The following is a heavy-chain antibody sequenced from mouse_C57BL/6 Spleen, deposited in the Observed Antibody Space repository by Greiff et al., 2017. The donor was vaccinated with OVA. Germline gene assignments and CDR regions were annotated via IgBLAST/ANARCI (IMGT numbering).Heavy chain of an antibody. V-gene: IGHV3-6*01. CDR2: ISYDGSN. D-gene: IGHD2-12*01. CDR1: GYSITSGYY. CDR3: ARLRRKNYAMDY. J-gene: IGHJ4*01. Sequence: EVKVDESGPGLVKPSQSLSLTCSVTGYSITSGYYWNWIRQFPGNKLEWMGYISYDGSNNYNPSLKNRISITRDTSKNQFFLKLNSVTTEDTATYYCARLRRKNYAMDYWGQGTSGTVSS.